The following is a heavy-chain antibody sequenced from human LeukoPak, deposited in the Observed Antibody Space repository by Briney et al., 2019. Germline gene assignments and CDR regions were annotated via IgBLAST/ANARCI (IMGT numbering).Heavy chain of an antibody. CDR2: ISWNSGSI. CDR3: AKDRGLTTVTLDY. Sequence: GGSLRLSCAASGFTFDDYAMHWVRQAPGKGLEWVSGISWNSGSIGYADSVKGRFTISRGNAKNSLYLQMNSLRAEDTALYYCAKDRGLTTVTLDYWGQGTLVTVSS. D-gene: IGHD4-11*01. CDR1: GFTFDDYA. V-gene: IGHV3-9*01. J-gene: IGHJ4*02.